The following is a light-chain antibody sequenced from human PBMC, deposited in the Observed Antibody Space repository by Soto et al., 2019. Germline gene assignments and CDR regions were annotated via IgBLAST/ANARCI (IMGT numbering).Light chain of an antibody. CDR2: EVS. CDR3: ASYTGSDTVV. V-gene: IGLV2-8*01. J-gene: IGLJ2*01. Sequence: QSVLTQPPSASGSPGQSATISCTGTSSDVGGYNYVSWYQQHPGKAPKLMIYEVSKRPSGVPDRLSGSKSGNTASLTVSGLQVEDEADYYCASYTGSDTVVFGGGTQLTVL. CDR1: SSDVGGYNY.